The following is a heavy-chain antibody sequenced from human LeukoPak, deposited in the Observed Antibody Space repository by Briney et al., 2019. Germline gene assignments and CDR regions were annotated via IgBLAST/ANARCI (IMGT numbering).Heavy chain of an antibody. CDR3: ARDPYYDSSGYYSSDY. V-gene: IGHV3-30-3*01. Sequence: GRSLRLSCAASGFTFSSYAMHWVRQAPGKGLEWVAVISYDGSNKYYADSVKGRFTISRDNSKNTLYLQMNSLRAEDTAVYYCARDPYYDSSGYYSSDYWGQGTLVTVSS. J-gene: IGHJ4*02. CDR1: GFTFSSYA. CDR2: ISYDGSNK. D-gene: IGHD3-22*01.